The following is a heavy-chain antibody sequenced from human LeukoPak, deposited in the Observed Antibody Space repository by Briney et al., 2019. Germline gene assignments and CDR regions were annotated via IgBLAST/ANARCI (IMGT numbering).Heavy chain of an antibody. CDR2: ISSSSSYI. CDR1: GFTFSSYS. Sequence: GGSLVLSCAASGFTFSSYSMNWGRPAPGKGLEWGSSISSSSSYIYYADSVKGRFTISRDNSKSTLYLQLNGLRAEDTALYYCARERETYHVYFAYWGQGTLVTVSS. J-gene: IGHJ4*02. D-gene: IGHD1-14*01. CDR3: ARERETYHVYFAY. V-gene: IGHV3-21*04.